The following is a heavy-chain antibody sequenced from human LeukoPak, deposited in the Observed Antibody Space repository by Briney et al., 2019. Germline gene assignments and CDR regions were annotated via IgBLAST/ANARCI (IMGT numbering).Heavy chain of an antibody. V-gene: IGHV3-15*01. CDR1: GFTLSNAC. CDR3: TTDPGAEWEPQYAFDI. Sequence: GGSLRLSCAASGFTLSNACVSWVRQAPGKGREWVGRIKSKTDGGTTDYAAPVKGRFTISRDDSKNTLYLQMNSLKTEDTAVYYCTTDPGAEWEPQYAFDIWGQGTMVTVSS. J-gene: IGHJ3*02. D-gene: IGHD1-26*01. CDR2: IKSKTDGGTT.